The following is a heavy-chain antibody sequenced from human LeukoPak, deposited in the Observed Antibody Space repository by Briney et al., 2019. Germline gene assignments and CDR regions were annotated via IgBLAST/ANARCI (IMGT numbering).Heavy chain of an antibody. CDR1: GGTFSSYA. CDR3: ASGSYYRIDAFDI. V-gene: IGHV1-69*13. Sequence: ASVKVSCKASGGTFSSYAISWVRQAPGQGLEWMGGIIPIFGTANYAQKFQGRVTITADESTSTAYMELSSLRSEDTAVYYCASGSYYRIDAFDIWGQGTMVTVSS. D-gene: IGHD1-26*01. CDR2: IIPIFGTA. J-gene: IGHJ3*02.